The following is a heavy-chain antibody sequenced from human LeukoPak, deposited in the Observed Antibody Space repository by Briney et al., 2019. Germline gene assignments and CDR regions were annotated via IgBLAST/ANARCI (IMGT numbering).Heavy chain of an antibody. J-gene: IGHJ5*02. CDR1: GGTLSSYA. CDR3: ASGDDFWSGEHP. Sequence: GSSVKVSCKASGGTLSSYAISWVRQAPGQGLEWMGGVIPIFGTANYAQKFQGRVTITTDESTSTAYMELSSLRSEDTAVYYCASGDDFWSGEHPWGQGTLVTVSS. D-gene: IGHD3-3*01. CDR2: VIPIFGTA. V-gene: IGHV1-69*05.